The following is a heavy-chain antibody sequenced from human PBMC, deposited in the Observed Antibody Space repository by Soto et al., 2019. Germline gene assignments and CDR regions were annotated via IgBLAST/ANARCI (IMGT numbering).Heavy chain of an antibody. CDR2: ILNDGSNS. Sequence: QVQLVESGGGVVQPGRSLTLSCAASGFTFSNYGLEWVRQAPGKGLEWVAVILNDGSNSYHADSVKDRFTISRDNSKNTLYLQMNSLRAEYTAVYYCARDDEYSGNGMDVWGQGTTVTVS. D-gene: IGHD3-10*01. CDR1: GFTFSNYG. CDR3: ARDDEYSGNGMDV. J-gene: IGHJ6*02. V-gene: IGHV3-33*01.